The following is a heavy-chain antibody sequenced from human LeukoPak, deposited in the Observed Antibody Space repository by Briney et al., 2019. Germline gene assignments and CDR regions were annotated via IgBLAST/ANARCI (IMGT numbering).Heavy chain of an antibody. CDR2: IRGKTNSYAT. CDR3: TGGSGWYSPDY. V-gene: IGHV3-73*01. CDR1: GFTFSDSA. Sequence: PGGSLRLSCAASGFTFSDSATNWVRQASGKGLEWVGHIRGKTNSYATAYAASVRGRFTISRDDSKNTAYLQMNSLKTEDTAVYYCTGGSGWYSPDYWGQGTLVTVSS. J-gene: IGHJ4*02. D-gene: IGHD6-19*01.